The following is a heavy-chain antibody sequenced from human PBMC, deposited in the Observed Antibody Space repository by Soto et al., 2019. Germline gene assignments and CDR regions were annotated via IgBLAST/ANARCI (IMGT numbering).Heavy chain of an antibody. Sequence: GASVKVSCKASGYTFTDYRMIWVRQAPGQGLEWMGIINPSGGSTNYAPNFQGRVTLTRDSFTSTVYMELSNLRSEDTAVYYCARPAGRLANWFDPWGQGTLVTVSS. J-gene: IGHJ5*02. V-gene: IGHV1-46*01. D-gene: IGHD6-6*01. CDR1: GYTFTDYR. CDR3: ARPAGRLANWFDP. CDR2: INPSGGST.